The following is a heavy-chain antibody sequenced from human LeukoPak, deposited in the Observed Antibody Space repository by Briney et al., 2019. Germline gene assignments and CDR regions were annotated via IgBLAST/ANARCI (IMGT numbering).Heavy chain of an antibody. J-gene: IGHJ6*02. CDR2: IIPIFSTA. Sequence: PGASVKVSCKASGGTFSSYAISWVRQAPGQGLEWMGGIIPIFSTANYAQKFQGRVTITADESTSTAYMELCSLRSEDTAVYYCARETLGGRGYYYYGMDVWGQGTTVTVSS. CDR3: ARETLGGRGYYYYGMDV. D-gene: IGHD4-23*01. CDR1: GGTFSSYA. V-gene: IGHV1-69*13.